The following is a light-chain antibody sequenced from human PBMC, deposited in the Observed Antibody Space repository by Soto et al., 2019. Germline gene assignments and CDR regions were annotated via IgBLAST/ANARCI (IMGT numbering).Light chain of an antibody. CDR1: QTVTSNY. V-gene: IGKV3-20*01. CDR3: QQYGRSPGT. J-gene: IGKJ1*01. Sequence: EIVLTQSPCTLSLSPGERATLSCRASQTVTSNYLAWYQQKPGQAPRLLIYGASSRATGIPDRFSGSGSGTDFTLTISRLEPEDFAVYYCQQYGRSPGTFGQGTKV. CDR2: GAS.